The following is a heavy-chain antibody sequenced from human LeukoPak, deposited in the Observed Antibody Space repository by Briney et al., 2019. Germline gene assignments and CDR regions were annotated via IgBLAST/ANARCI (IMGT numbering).Heavy chain of an antibody. D-gene: IGHD2-8*01. CDR2: ISGSGGST. V-gene: IGHV3-23*01. Sequence: GGSLRLSCAASGFTFSSYAMSWVRQAPGKGLEWVSAISGSGGSTYYADSVKGRFTISRDNSKNTLYLQMNSLRAEDTAVHYCAKDLGYCTNGVCSNWFDPWGQGTLVTVSS. CDR3: AKDLGYCTNGVCSNWFDP. CDR1: GFTFSSYA. J-gene: IGHJ5*02.